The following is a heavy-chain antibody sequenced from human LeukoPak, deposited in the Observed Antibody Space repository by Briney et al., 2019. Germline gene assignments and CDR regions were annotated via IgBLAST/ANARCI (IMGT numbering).Heavy chain of an antibody. J-gene: IGHJ4*02. CDR2: IRYDGSNK. Sequence: GGSLRLSCAASGFTFSSYGMHWVRQAPGKGLEWVAFIRYDGSNKYYADSVKGRFTISRDNSKNTLYLQMNSLRAEDTAVYYCAKDSLAAAGYFDYWGQGTLVTVSS. D-gene: IGHD6-13*01. CDR3: AKDSLAAAGYFDY. CDR1: GFTFSSYG. V-gene: IGHV3-30*02.